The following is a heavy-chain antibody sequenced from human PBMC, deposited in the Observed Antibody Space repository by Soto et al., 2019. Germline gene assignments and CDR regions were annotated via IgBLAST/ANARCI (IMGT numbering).Heavy chain of an antibody. CDR3: ARGGGALITIFWSGYYTAPYYYGMDV. Sequence: ASVKVSCKASGYTFTSYDINWVRQATGQGLEWMGWMNPNSGNTGYAQKFQGRVTLTRNTSISTAYMELSSLRSEDTAVYYCARGGGALITIFWSGYYTAPYYYGMDVWGQGTTVTVSS. CDR2: MNPNSGNT. CDR1: GYTFTSYD. V-gene: IGHV1-8*01. D-gene: IGHD3-3*01. J-gene: IGHJ6*02.